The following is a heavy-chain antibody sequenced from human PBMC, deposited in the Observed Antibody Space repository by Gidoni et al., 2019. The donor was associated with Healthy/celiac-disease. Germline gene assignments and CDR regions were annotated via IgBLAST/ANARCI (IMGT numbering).Heavy chain of an antibody. CDR2: ISGSGSST. Sequence: EVQLLESGGGLVQPGWSLRLSCAASGFTFSSYAMRWVRQAPGKWLAWVSAISGSGSSTYYADSVKGRFTISRDNSKNTLYLQMNSLRAEDTAVYYCATLRKLSLFNDAFDIWGQGTMVTVSS. J-gene: IGHJ3*02. V-gene: IGHV3-23*01. CDR3: ATLRKLSLFNDAFDI. CDR1: GFTFSSYA. D-gene: IGHD3-16*02.